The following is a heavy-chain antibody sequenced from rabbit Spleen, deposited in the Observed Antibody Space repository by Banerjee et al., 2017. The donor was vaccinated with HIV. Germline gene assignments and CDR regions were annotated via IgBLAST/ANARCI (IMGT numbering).Heavy chain of an antibody. CDR1: GFAFSSYG. CDR3: ARDTSSSFSSYGMDL. J-gene: IGHJ6*01. Sequence: QEQLVESGGGLAPPGGSLKLSCKASGFAFSSYGVSWVRQAPGKGLEWIGYIDPVFGTTNYASWVNGRFTISSHNAQNTLYLQLTSLTAADTATYFCARDTSSSFSSYGMDLWGPGTLVTVS. V-gene: IGHV1S47*01. CDR2: IDPVFGTT. D-gene: IGHD1-1*01.